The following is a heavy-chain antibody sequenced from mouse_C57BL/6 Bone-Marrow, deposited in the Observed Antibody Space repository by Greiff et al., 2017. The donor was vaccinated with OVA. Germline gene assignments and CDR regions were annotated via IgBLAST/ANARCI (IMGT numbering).Heavy chain of an antibody. CDR1: GFTFSDYY. J-gene: IGHJ3*01. CDR2: ISNGGGST. V-gene: IGHV5-12*01. CDR3: ARRGDDFAWFAY. D-gene: IGHD2-13*01. Sequence: EVQVVESGGGLVQPGGSLKLSCAASGFTFSDYYMYWVRQTPEKRLEWVAYISNGGGSTYYPDTVKGRFTISRDNAKNTLYLQMSRLKSEDTAMYYCARRGDDFAWFAYWGQGTLVTVSA.